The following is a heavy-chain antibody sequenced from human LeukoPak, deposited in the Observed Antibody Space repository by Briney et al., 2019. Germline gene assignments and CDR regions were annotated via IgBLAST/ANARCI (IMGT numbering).Heavy chain of an antibody. Sequence: SETLSLTCAVSGESFSGYYWSWIRQPPGKGLEWIGEINHSGSTNYNPSLKSRVTISVDTSKNQFSLKLSSVTAADTAVYYCASGSAITMVRGVIRRWFDPWGQGTLVTVSS. CDR1: GESFSGYY. D-gene: IGHD3-10*01. CDR3: ASGSAITMVRGVIRRWFDP. CDR2: INHSGST. V-gene: IGHV4-34*01. J-gene: IGHJ5*02.